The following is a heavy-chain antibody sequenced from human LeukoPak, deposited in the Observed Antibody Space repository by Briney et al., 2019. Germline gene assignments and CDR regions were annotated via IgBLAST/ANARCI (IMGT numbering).Heavy chain of an antibody. CDR1: GYTFTDYY. J-gene: IGHJ3*02. CDR3: ASHRSSRLSWI. V-gene: IGHV1-2*02. Sequence: GASVKVACLPSGYTFTDYYIHWVRQAPGQGIEWKGEIKPNRGGTKAAQRFQGRVTRSRDTSTSTAFMELSSLRSDDTAMYYCASHRSSRLSWIWGQGTMVTVSS. CDR2: IKPNRGGT. D-gene: IGHD2-15*01.